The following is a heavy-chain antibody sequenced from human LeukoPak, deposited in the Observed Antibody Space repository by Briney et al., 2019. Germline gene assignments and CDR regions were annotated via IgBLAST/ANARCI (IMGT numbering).Heavy chain of an antibody. V-gene: IGHV4-39*01. D-gene: IGHD3-22*01. Sequence: PSETLSLTCTVSGGSISSSTVYWGWIRQPPGKGLEWIGGINYSGYTYYNPSLKSRVTISVDTPKNQFSLKLSSVTAADTAVYYCARPGYHDNSGFNFDYWGQGTLVTVSS. CDR3: ARPGYHDNSGFNFDY. J-gene: IGHJ4*02. CDR2: INYSGYT. CDR1: GGSISSSTVY.